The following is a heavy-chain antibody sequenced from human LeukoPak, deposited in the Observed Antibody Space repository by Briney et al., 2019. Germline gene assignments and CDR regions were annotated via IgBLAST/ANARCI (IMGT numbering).Heavy chain of an antibody. CDR2: INPNSGGT. D-gene: IGHD1-26*01. Sequence: ASVKVSCKASGYTFTGYYMHWVRQAPGQGLEWMGWINPNSGGTNYAQRFQGRVTMTRDTSISTAYMEARRLRSDDTAVYYCARASPGEWELPFDYWGQGTLVTVSS. CDR1: GYTFTGYY. CDR3: ARASPGEWELPFDY. V-gene: IGHV1-2*02. J-gene: IGHJ4*02.